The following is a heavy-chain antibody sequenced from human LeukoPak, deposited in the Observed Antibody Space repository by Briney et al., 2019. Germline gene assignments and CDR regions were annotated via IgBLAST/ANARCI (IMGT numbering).Heavy chain of an antibody. D-gene: IGHD2-2*01. Sequence: ASVKVSCKTSGNTFSNYGITWVRQAPGQGLEWMGWISADNGYTNYAQKFKGRVTMTTDTSTGTVYMELRSLRSDDTAVYYCARDRTSPLVVVPAPYNCLDPWGQGTLVTVSS. V-gene: IGHV1-18*01. CDR1: GNTFSNYG. CDR3: ARDRTSPLVVVPAPYNCLDP. J-gene: IGHJ5*02. CDR2: ISADNGYT.